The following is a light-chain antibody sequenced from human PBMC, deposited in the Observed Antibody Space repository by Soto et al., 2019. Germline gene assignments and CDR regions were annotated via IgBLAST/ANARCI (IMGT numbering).Light chain of an antibody. CDR3: CSYAGGYVV. CDR1: SSDVGNYHL. J-gene: IGLJ2*01. Sequence: QSALTQPASVSGSPGQSITISCTGTSSDVGNYHLVSWYQQYPGKAPKLMIYEDSKRPSGVSNRFSGSKSGNTASLTISGLQAEDEADYYCCSYAGGYVVFGGGTKLTVL. CDR2: EDS. V-gene: IGLV2-23*01.